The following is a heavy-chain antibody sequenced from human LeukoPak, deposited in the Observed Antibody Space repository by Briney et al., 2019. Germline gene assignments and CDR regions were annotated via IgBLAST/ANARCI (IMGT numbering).Heavy chain of an antibody. V-gene: IGHV4-59*12. J-gene: IGHJ4*02. CDR3: ARELHSGSYYFDY. D-gene: IGHD1-26*01. CDR2: IYHSGST. Sequence: SETLSLTCTVSGGSISSYYWSWIRQPPGKGLEWIGYIYHSGSTYYNPSLKSRVTTSVDTSKNRFSLKLTSVTAADTAVYYCARELHSGSYYFDYWGQGTLVTVSS. CDR1: GGSISSYY.